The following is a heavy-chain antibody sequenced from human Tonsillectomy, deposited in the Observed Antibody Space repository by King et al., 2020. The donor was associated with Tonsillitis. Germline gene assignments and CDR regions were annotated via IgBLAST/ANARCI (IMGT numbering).Heavy chain of an antibody. V-gene: IGHV3-48*02. CDR3: ARGLGRDYYDSSGYYYFDY. CDR2: ISSSSSTI. J-gene: IGHJ4*02. CDR1: GFTFSSYS. D-gene: IGHD3-22*01. Sequence: VQLVESGGGLVQPGGSLRLSCAASGFTFSSYSMNWVRQAPGKGLEWVSYISSSSSTIYYADSVKGRFTISRDNAKNSLYLQMNSLRDDDTAVYYCARGLGRDYYDSSGYYYFDYWGQGTLVTVSS.